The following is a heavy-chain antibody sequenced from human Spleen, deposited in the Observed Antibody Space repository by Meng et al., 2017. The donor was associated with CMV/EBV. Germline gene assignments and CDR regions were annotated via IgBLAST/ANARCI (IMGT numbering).Heavy chain of an antibody. V-gene: IGHV3-30*02. CDR2: IRYDGSNK. D-gene: IGHD6-19*01. CDR1: GFTFSSYG. Sequence: QVQLVESGGGVVQPGGSLRRHCAASGFTFSSYGMHWVRQAPGKGLEWVAFIRYDGSNKYYADSVKGRFTISRDNSKNTLYLQMNSLRAEDTAVYYCAKTSSPYSSGWYYFDYWGQGTLVTVSS. J-gene: IGHJ4*02. CDR3: AKTSSPYSSGWYYFDY.